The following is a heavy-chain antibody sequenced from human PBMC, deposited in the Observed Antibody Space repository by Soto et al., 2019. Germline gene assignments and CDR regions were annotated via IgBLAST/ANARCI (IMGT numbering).Heavy chain of an antibody. V-gene: IGHV1-2*04. CDR2: INPNSDGT. D-gene: IGHD6-6*01. Sequence: GASVKVSCKASGYTFTGYYMHWVRQAPEKVLEWIGWINPNSDGTNYAQKFQGWVTMTRDTSISTAYMELSRLRSDDTAVYFCARGGSLGIAAQYNWFDPWGQGTLVTVSS. CDR1: GYTFTGYY. CDR3: ARGGSLGIAAQYNWFDP. J-gene: IGHJ5*02.